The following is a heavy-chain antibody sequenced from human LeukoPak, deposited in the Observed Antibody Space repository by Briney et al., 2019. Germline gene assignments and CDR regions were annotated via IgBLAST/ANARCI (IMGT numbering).Heavy chain of an antibody. J-gene: IGHJ4*02. CDR2: ISGSGGST. D-gene: IGHD2-21*01. CDR3: ATADWDHIYFDY. V-gene: IGHV3-23*01. CDR1: GFTLSSYA. Sequence: PGGSLRLSCAASGFTLSSYAMSWVRQAPGKGLEWVSAISGSGGSTYYADSVKGRFTISRDNSKNTLYLQMNSLRAEDTAVYYCATADWDHIYFDYWGQGTLVTVSS.